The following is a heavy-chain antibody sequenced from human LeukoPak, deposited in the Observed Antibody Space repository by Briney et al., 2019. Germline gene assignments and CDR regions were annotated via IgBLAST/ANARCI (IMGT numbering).Heavy chain of an antibody. CDR2: IYYSGST. CDR1: GGSVSSGTYY. V-gene: IGHV4-61*01. D-gene: IGHD6-19*01. J-gene: IGHJ4*02. CDR3: ARGYGSGWYFDY. Sequence: PSEALSLTCTVSGGSVSSGTYYWSWIRQPPGKGPECIGSIYYSGSTNYNPSLKSRVTISVDTSKNQFSLKLSSVTAADTAVYYCARGYGSGWYFDYWGQGTLVTVSS.